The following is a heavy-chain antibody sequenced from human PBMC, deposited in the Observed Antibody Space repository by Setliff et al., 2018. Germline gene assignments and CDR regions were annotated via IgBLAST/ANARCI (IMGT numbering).Heavy chain of an antibody. CDR3: ARGGYSYGYDHGFDI. V-gene: IGHV1-18*01. Sequence: ASVKVSCKASGYSFSDYGISWVRQAPGQGLEGMGWTSAYNGNTKYAQKLQGRVTMATDISTRTAYMELRGLRSDDTAVYYCARGGYSYGYDHGFDIWGQGTMVTVSS. CDR2: TSAYNGNT. D-gene: IGHD5-18*01. J-gene: IGHJ3*02. CDR1: GYSFSDYG.